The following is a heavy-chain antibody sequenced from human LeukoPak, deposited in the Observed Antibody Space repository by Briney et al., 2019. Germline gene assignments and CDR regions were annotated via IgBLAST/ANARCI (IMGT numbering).Heavy chain of an antibody. J-gene: IGHJ4*02. V-gene: IGHV3-7*01. CDR2: IKQDGSEK. CDR1: GFTFSSYW. CDR3: AKDAQRGFDYSNSLEY. Sequence: GGCLRLSCAASGFTFSSYWMSWVRQAPGKGLEWVANIKQDGSEKYYVDSVKGRFTISRDNAKNSLYLQMNSLRAEDTALYYCAKDAQRGFDYSNSLEYWGQGALVTVSS. D-gene: IGHD4-11*01.